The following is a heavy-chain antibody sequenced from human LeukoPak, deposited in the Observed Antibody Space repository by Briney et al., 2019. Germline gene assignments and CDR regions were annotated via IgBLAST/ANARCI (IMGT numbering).Heavy chain of an antibody. CDR3: TPVMVEDRGF. V-gene: IGHV3-15*01. D-gene: IGHD2-15*01. Sequence: GGSLRLSCAASGFIFNKAWMNWVRQAPGKGPEWVGRIKSKNDGGTADYGSPVKGRFTISRDDSKNTLYLQMNSLISDDTVIYYCTPVMVEDRGFWGQGTLVTVSS. CDR2: IKSKNDGGTA. J-gene: IGHJ4*02. CDR1: GFIFNKAW.